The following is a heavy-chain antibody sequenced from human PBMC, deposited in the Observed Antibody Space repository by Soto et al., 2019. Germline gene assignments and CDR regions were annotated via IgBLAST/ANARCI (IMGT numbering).Heavy chain of an antibody. Sequence: ASVKVSCKASGYTFTSYAMHWVRQAPGQRLEWMGWINAGNGNTKYSQKFQGRVTITRDTSASTAYMELSSLRSEDTAVYYCARGAQDYGDYSNYYYGMDVRGQGPTVTLSS. J-gene: IGHJ6*02. CDR2: INAGNGNT. V-gene: IGHV1-3*01. CDR3: ARGAQDYGDYSNYYYGMDV. D-gene: IGHD4-17*01. CDR1: GYTFTSYA.